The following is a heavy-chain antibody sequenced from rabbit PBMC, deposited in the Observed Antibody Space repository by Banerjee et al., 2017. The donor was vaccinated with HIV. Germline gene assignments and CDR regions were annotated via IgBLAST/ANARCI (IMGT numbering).Heavy chain of an antibody. CDR3: ARSWSYDDYGDYLNL. J-gene: IGHJ4*01. Sequence: QEQLKETGGGLVQPEGSLTLTCKASGFDFSSNAMCWVRQAPGKGLEWIACIYAGSSGSTYYASWAKSRFTISKTSSTTVTLQMTSLTAADTATYFCARSWSYDDYGDYLNLWGPGTLVTVS. V-gene: IGHV1S45*01. CDR1: GFDFSSNA. CDR2: IYAGSSGST. D-gene: IGHD2-1*01.